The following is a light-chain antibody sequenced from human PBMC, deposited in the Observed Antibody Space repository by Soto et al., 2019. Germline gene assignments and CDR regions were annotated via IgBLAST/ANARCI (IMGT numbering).Light chain of an antibody. CDR2: DAS. CDR1: QSVSSSY. J-gene: IGKJ1*01. CDR3: QQRSNWLWT. Sequence: EIVLTQSPGTLSLSPGERAALSCRASQSVSSSYLAWYQQKPGQVPKLLIYDASNRATGIPARFSGSGSGTDFTITISSIEIEDFAVYYCQQRSNWLWTFGQGTKV. V-gene: IGKV3D-20*02.